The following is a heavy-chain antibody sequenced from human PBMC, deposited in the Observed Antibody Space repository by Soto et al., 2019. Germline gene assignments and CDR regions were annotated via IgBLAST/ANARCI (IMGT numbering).Heavy chain of an antibody. CDR2: ISSSGSTI. CDR1: GFTFSYYY. D-gene: IGHD2-15*01. CDR3: ARDGGYCSGGSCYSAVGYYYGMDV. Sequence: GGSLRLSCAASGFTFSYYYMSWIRQSPGEGLEWVSYISSSGSTIYYADSVKGRFTISRDNAKNSLYLQMNSLRAEDTAVYYCARDGGYCSGGSCYSAVGYYYGMDVWGQGTTVTVSS. V-gene: IGHV3-11*01. J-gene: IGHJ6*02.